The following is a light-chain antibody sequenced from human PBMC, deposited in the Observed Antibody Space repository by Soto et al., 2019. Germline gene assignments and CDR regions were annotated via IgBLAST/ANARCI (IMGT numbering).Light chain of an antibody. CDR2: GAS. CDR3: QQYNKWPPLT. Sequence: EIVMTQSPATLSVSPGGRVTLSCRASQSVNNDLAWYQQKPGQAPRLLIYGASTRATGIPARFSGRGSGTEFTLTISSLQSEDVAVYYCQQYNKWPPLTFGGGTKVEI. J-gene: IGKJ4*01. CDR1: QSVNND. V-gene: IGKV3-15*01.